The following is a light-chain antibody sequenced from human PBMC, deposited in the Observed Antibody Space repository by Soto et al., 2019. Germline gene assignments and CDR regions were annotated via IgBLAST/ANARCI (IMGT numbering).Light chain of an antibody. CDR1: SSNIESNT. CDR3: VTWDDSLSGWV. J-gene: IGLJ3*02. V-gene: IGLV1-44*01. Sequence: QSVLTQPPSASGTPGQRVTISCSGSSSNIESNTVNWYQQLPGMAPKLLIFSNKQRPSGVSDRISGSKSGTSASLAISGLQSEDEADYYCVTWDDSLSGWVFGGGTKLTVL. CDR2: SNK.